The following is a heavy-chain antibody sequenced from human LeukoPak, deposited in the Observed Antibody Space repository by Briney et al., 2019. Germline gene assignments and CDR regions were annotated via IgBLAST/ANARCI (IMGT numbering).Heavy chain of an antibody. CDR1: GFTFSSYG. CDR3: ARDRTVTTVHFGYYFDY. CDR2: IWYDGSNK. V-gene: IGHV3-33*01. D-gene: IGHD4-17*01. Sequence: GGSLRLSCAASGFTFSSYGMHWVRQAPGKGLEWVAVIWYDGSNKYYADSVKGRFTISRDNSKNTLYLQMNSLRAEDTAVYYCARDRTVTTVHFGYYFDYWGQGTLVTVSS. J-gene: IGHJ4*02.